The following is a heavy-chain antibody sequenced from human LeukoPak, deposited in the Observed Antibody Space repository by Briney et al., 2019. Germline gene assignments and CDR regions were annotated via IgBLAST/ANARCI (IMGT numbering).Heavy chain of an antibody. CDR1: GGSISSYY. CDR2: IYSSGGN. J-gene: IGHJ6*03. Sequence: SGTPCLTCNVSGGSISSYYWSWVRQPPGKGLEWIGYIYSSGGNHSNPSLMSRVTISVDMSKNQFSLKMTSVTAADTAVYYCATSDPTRYYYYYMDVWGKGTPVTVS. V-gene: IGHV4-59*01. CDR3: ATSDPTRYYYYYMDV.